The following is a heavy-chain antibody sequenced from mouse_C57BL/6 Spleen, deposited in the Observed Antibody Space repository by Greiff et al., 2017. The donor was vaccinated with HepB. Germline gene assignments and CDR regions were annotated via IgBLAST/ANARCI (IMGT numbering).Heavy chain of an antibody. CDR3: ARADYYGSSLDY. V-gene: IGHV5-17*01. CDR1: GFTFSDYG. D-gene: IGHD1-1*01. Sequence: EVKLVESGGGLVKHGGSLKLSCAASGFTFSDYGMHWVRQAPEKGLEWVAYISSGSSTIYYADTVKGRFTISRDNAKNTLFLQMTSLRSEDTAMYYCARADYYGSSLDYWGQGTTLTVSS. J-gene: IGHJ2*01. CDR2: ISSGSSTI.